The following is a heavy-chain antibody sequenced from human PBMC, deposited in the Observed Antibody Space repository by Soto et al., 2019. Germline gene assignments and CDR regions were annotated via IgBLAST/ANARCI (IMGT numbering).Heavy chain of an antibody. D-gene: IGHD3-22*01. V-gene: IGHV3-48*01. CDR1: GFTFSTYS. J-gene: IGHJ4*02. CDR3: ERPTYYYDSSGPPAY. CDR2: ISSSSSTI. Sequence: GGSLRLSCAALGFTFSTYSMNWVRQAPGKGLEWVSYISSSSSTIFYTDSVKGRFTVSRDNAKNSLYLQMNSLRAEDTAVYYCERPTYYYDSSGPPAYWGQGTLVTVSS.